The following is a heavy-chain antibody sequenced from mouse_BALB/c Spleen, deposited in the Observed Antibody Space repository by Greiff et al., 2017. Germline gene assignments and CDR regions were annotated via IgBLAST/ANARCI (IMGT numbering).Heavy chain of an antibody. V-gene: IGHV14-3*02. CDR1: GFNIKDTY. J-gene: IGHJ4*01. D-gene: IGHD2-9*01. CDR3: ARWAYYGYYYYAMDY. CDR2: IDPANGNT. Sequence: EVNLVESGAELVKPGASVKLSCTASGFNIKDTYMHWVKQRPEQGLEWIGRIDPANGNTKYDPKFQGKATITADTSSNTAYLQLSSLTSEDTAVYYCARWAYYGYYYYAMDYWGQGTSVTVSS.